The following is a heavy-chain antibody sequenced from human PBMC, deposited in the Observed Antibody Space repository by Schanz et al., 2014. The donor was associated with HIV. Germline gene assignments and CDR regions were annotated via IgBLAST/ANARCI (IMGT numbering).Heavy chain of an antibody. J-gene: IGHJ3*01. Sequence: QVQLVESGGGVVQPGRSLRLSCTASGLTFSSSLMHWVRQAPGKGLEWVAGTSHDGFSKYFADSVKGRFAISREDSKNTVHLQMDSLRPEDTAVYYCAREGESSGRAGLFDLWGQGAMVTVSS. CDR3: AREGESSGRAGLFDL. CDR2: TSHDGFSK. D-gene: IGHD6-19*01. CDR1: GLTFSSSL. V-gene: IGHV3-30*09.